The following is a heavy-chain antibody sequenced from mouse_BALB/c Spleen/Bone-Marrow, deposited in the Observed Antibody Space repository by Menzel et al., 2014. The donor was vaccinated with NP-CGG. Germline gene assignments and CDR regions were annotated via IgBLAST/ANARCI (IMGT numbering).Heavy chain of an antibody. CDR3: ARQGYYGYSDY. D-gene: IGHD1-2*01. CDR1: GFDFSRYW. J-gene: IGHJ2*01. Sequence: EVQLVESGGGLVQPGGSLKLSCAASGFDFSRYWMSWVRQDPGKGLEWIGEINPDSSTINYTPSLKDKFIISRDNAKNTLFLQMSKVRSEDTALYYCARQGYYGYSDYWGQGTTLTVSS. V-gene: IGHV4-1*02. CDR2: INPDSSTI.